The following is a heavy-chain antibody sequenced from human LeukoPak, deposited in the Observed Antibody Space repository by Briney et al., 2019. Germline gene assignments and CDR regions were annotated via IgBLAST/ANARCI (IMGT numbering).Heavy chain of an antibody. D-gene: IGHD3-10*01. Sequence: PGGSLRLSCTASGFIFSNYYMGWVRQAPGKGLAGVANIIEDGSKKYYVDSVEGRFTISRDNAKNSVYLQMNSLRAEDTGLYYCARRRYGTGMDVWGQGTTVTVSS. CDR1: GFIFSNYY. V-gene: IGHV3-7*01. CDR2: IIEDGSKK. J-gene: IGHJ6*02. CDR3: ARRRYGTGMDV.